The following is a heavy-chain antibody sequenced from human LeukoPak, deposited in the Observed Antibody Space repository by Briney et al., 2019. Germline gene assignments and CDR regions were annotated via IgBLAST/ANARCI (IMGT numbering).Heavy chain of an antibody. CDR1: GYSISSGYY. Sequence: PSETLSLTCAVSGYSISSGYYWGWIRQPPGKGLEWIGSVYRSGSTYYNPSLKSRVTISVDTSKNQFSLKLRSVTASDTAVYYCARDVSGDYDTFDYWGQGTLVTASS. V-gene: IGHV4-38-2*02. D-gene: IGHD3-22*01. CDR2: VYRSGST. CDR3: ARDVSGDYDTFDY. J-gene: IGHJ4*02.